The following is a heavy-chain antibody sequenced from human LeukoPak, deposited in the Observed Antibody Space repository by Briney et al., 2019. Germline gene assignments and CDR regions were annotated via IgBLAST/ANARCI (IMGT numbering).Heavy chain of an antibody. D-gene: IGHD3-22*01. Sequence: PGGSLRLSCAASGFTFSNAWMSWVRQAPGKGLEWVGRIKSKTDGGTTDYAAPVKGRFTISRDDSKNTLYLQMNSLKTEDTAVYYCARGGRGTIIMIVVAALDYWGQGTLVTVSS. CDR3: ARGGRGTIIMIVVAALDY. CDR1: GFTFSNAW. CDR2: IKSKTDGGTT. J-gene: IGHJ4*02. V-gene: IGHV3-15*01.